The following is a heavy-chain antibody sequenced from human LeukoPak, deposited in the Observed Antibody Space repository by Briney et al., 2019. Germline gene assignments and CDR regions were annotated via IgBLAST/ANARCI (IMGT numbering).Heavy chain of an antibody. V-gene: IGHV1-18*01. CDR3: ARDIPHDYGDYEGWFDP. CDR1: GYTFTNYG. Sequence: GASVKVSCKASGYTFTNYGISWVRQAPGQGLEWMGWISAYNGNTNYAQKLQGRVTMTTDTSTSTAYMELRSLRSDDTAVYYCARDIPHDYGDYEGWFDPWGQGTLVTVSS. CDR2: ISAYNGNT. J-gene: IGHJ5*02. D-gene: IGHD4-17*01.